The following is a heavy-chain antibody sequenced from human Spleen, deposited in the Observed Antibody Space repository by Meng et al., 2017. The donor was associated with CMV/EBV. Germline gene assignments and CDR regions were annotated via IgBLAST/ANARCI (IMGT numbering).Heavy chain of an antibody. V-gene: IGHV1-69*05. CDR2: IIPIFGTA. Sequence: SVKVSCKASGGTFSSYAISWVRQAPGQGLEWMGGIIPIFGTANYAQKFQGRVTITTDKSTNTAYMALSGLRSEDTAVYYCASLGQLDEDESTGYRFIGGYGMDVWGQGTTVTVSS. D-gene: IGHD3-22*01. CDR1: GGTFSSYA. CDR3: ASLGQLDEDESTGYRFIGGYGMDV. J-gene: IGHJ6*02.